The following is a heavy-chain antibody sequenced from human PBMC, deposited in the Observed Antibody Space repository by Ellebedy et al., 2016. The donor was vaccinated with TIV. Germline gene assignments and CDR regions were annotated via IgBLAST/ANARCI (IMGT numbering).Heavy chain of an antibody. CDR2: ISTGGVTL. J-gene: IGHJ4*02. D-gene: IGHD1-20*01. V-gene: IGHV3-11*01. Sequence: GGSLRPSCAASGFTFSDYYMSWIRQAPGKGLEWVSFISTGGVTLYYADSVKGRFTISRDNAKNSVYLQMDSLRAEDTAFYYGARGPYNWESPVWGQGTLVTVSS. CDR3: ARGPYNWESPV. CDR1: GFTFSDYY.